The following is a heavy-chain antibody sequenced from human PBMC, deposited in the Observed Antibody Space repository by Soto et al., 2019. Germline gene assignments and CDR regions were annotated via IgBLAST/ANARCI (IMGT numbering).Heavy chain of an antibody. CDR1: GYTFTSYG. Sequence: QVHLVQSGAEVKKPGASVKVSCKASGYTFTSYGITWVRQAPGQGLEWMGWISAHNGNTDSAQKLQGRVIVTRDTSTSTAYMELRSLISDVTAVYYCARGRYGDYWGQGALVTVSS. CDR3: ARGRYGDY. CDR2: ISAHNGNT. D-gene: IGHD1-1*01. V-gene: IGHV1-18*01. J-gene: IGHJ4*02.